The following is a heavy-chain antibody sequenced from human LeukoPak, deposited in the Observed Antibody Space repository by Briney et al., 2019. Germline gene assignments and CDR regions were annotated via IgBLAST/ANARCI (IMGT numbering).Heavy chain of an antibody. CDR1: GFTFSSYS. D-gene: IGHD3-10*01. V-gene: IGHV3-21*01. J-gene: IGHJ3*02. CDR2: ISSSSSYI. CDR3: ARGLYYYGSGTERGHAFDI. Sequence: PGGSLRLSCTASGFTFSSYSMNWVRQAPGKGLEWVSSISSSSSYIYYADSLKGRFTISRDNAKNSLYLQMNSLRAEDTAVYYCARGLYYYGSGTERGHAFDIWGQGTVVTVSS.